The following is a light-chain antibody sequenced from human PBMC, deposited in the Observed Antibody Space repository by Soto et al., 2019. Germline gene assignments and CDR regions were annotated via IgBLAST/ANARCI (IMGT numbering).Light chain of an antibody. CDR3: QSYDSSLSGSK. V-gene: IGLV1-40*01. Sequence: QSVLTQPPSVSGAPGQRVTMSCTGSSSNIGAGYDVHWYQQLPGTAPKLLIYGNSNRPSGVPDRFSGSKSGTSASLAITGLQAEDEADYYCQSYDSSLSGSKFGGGTKVTVL. CDR2: GNS. CDR1: SSNIGAGYD. J-gene: IGLJ2*01.